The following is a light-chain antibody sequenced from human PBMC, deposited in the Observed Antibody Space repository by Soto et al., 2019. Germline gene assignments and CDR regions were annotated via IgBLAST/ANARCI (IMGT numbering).Light chain of an antibody. J-gene: IGKJ3*01. CDR2: GAS. Sequence: EIVLTQSPDTLSLSPGERATLSCRASQSVSSTYLAWYQQKPGQAPRLLMYGASSRATGIPDRFSGSGSGTDFTLTISRLEPEDFAVYYCQQCGGSPFFTFGPGTKVDIK. CDR1: QSVSSTY. V-gene: IGKV3-20*01. CDR3: QQCGGSPFFT.